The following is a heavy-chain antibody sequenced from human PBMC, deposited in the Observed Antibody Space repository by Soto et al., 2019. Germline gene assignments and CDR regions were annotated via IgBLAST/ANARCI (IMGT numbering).Heavy chain of an antibody. J-gene: IGHJ4*02. V-gene: IGHV3-23*01. D-gene: IGHD2-2*01. CDR1: GFTFSSYA. CDR3: AKLPPPYCSSTSCSTDY. CDR2: IRGSGGST. Sequence: GGSLRLSCAASGFTFSSYAMSWVRQAPGKGLEWVSAIRGSGGSTYYADSVKGRFTISRDNSKNTLYLQMNSLRAEDTAVYYCAKLPPPYCSSTSCSTDYWGQGTLVTVSS.